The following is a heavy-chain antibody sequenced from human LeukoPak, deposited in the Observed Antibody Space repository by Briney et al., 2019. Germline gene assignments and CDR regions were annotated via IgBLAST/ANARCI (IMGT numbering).Heavy chain of an antibody. J-gene: IGHJ6*02. CDR1: GYTFTSYG. CDR2: ISAYNGNT. Sequence: ASVKVSCKASGYTFTSYGISWVRQAPGQGLEWMGWISAYNGNTNYARKLQGRVTMTTDTSTSTAYMELRSLRSDDTAVYYCAREYYDFWSGYYSRYYYGMDVWGQGTTVTVSS. CDR3: AREYYDFWSGYYSRYYYGMDV. V-gene: IGHV1-18*01. D-gene: IGHD3-3*01.